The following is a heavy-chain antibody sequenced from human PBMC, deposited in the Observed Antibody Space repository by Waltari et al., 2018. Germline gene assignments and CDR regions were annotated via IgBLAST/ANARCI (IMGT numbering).Heavy chain of an antibody. V-gene: IGHV4-38-2*01. CDR2: IYHEGTT. Sequence: QVQLQESGPGLLRASETLSLTCDVSNYAINSGFYWGWVRQSPGKGLEWIATIYHEGTTFYNPSLKSRVTTSMDTSKNQFSLTLRSVTAADTAVYYCTRQVLGYCTSAACRRLESWGQGILVTVSS. J-gene: IGHJ4*02. CDR1: NYAINSGFY. CDR3: TRQVLGYCTSAACRRLES. D-gene: IGHD2-2*03.